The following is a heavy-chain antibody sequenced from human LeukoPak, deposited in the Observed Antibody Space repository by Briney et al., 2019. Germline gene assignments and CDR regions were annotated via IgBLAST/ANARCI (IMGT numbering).Heavy chain of an antibody. Sequence: GGSLRLSCAASGFTFDDYTMHWVRQAPGKGLEWVSGISGSGGSTYYADSVKGRFTISRDNSKNTLYLQMNSLRAEDTAVYYCAKDLFTYYYDSSGYYYDAFDIWGQGTMVTVSS. J-gene: IGHJ3*02. CDR2: ISGSGGST. V-gene: IGHV3-23*01. CDR1: GFTFDDYT. D-gene: IGHD3-22*01. CDR3: AKDLFTYYYDSSGYYYDAFDI.